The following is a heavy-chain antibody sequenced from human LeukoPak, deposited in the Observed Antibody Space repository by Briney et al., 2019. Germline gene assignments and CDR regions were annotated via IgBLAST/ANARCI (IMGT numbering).Heavy chain of an antibody. J-gene: IGHJ4*02. V-gene: IGHV1-18*01. D-gene: IGHD2-21*02. Sequence: ASVKVSCKASGYTFTSYGISWVRQAPGQGLEWMGWISAYNGNTNYAQKLQGRVTMTTDTSTSTAYMELRSLRSDDTAVYYCARDLQAYCGGDCYSDYWGQGTLVTVSS. CDR3: ARDLQAYCGGDCYSDY. CDR1: GYTFTSYG. CDR2: ISAYNGNT.